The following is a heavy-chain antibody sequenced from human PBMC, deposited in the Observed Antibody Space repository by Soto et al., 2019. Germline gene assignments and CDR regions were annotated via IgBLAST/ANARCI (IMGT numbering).Heavy chain of an antibody. CDR2: IYSDETT. D-gene: IGHD4-17*01. CDR1: GLTVSNNY. V-gene: IGHV3-66*01. Sequence: EVQLVESGGGLVQPGGSLRLSCAASGLTVSNNYMSWVRQAPGKGLEWVSIIYSDETTYYADSVMGRFTISRDSSKNTLYLQMNSLRAGDTGGYYCARDPPVTTPACFNCWGQGTRVTVSS. J-gene: IGHJ4*02. CDR3: ARDPPVTTPACFNC.